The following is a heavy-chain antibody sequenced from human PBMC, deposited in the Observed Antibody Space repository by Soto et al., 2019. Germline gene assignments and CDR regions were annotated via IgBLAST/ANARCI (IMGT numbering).Heavy chain of an antibody. D-gene: IGHD4-17*01. CDR2: INHSGSN. V-gene: IGHV4-34*01. J-gene: IGHJ5*02. CDR1: GGSFSGYY. Sequence: QVQLQQWGAGLLKPSETLSLTCAVYGGSFSGYYWSWIRQPPGKGLEWIGEINHSGSNNYNPSLKRRVTISVDTSTNQFSLKLSSVTAADTAVYYCARADDYGDYVREGWFDPWGQGTLVTVSS. CDR3: ARADDYGDYVREGWFDP.